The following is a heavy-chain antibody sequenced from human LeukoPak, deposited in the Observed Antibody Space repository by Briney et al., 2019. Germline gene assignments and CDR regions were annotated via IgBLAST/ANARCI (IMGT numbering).Heavy chain of an antibody. CDR1: GFTFSSYG. CDR3: ARDDAAIAAAGTPYFDY. Sequence: PGGSLRLSCAASGFTFSSYGMHWVRQAPGKGLEWVSSISSSSSYIYYADSVKGRFTISRDNAKNSLYLQMNSLRAEDTAVYYCARDDAAIAAAGTPYFDYWGQGTLVTVSS. V-gene: IGHV3-21*01. D-gene: IGHD6-13*01. J-gene: IGHJ4*02. CDR2: ISSSSSYI.